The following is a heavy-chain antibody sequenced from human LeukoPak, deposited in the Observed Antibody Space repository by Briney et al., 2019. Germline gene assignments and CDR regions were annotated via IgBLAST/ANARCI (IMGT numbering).Heavy chain of an antibody. CDR1: GGSFSGYY. CDR2: INHSGST. J-gene: IGHJ3*02. V-gene: IGHV4-34*01. D-gene: IGHD7-27*01. CDR3: AKIPPSRLGRGTAFDI. Sequence: PSETLSLTCAVYGGSFSGYYWSWIRQPPGKGLEWIGEINHSGSTNYNPSLKSRVTISVDTSKNQFSLKLSSVTAADTAVYYCAKIPPSRLGRGTAFDIWGQGTMVTVSS.